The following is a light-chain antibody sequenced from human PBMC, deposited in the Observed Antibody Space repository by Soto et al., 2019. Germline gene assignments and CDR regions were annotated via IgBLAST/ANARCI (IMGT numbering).Light chain of an antibody. J-gene: IGKJ1*01. CDR3: QQSYSAPRT. V-gene: IGKV1-39*01. CDR2: AAS. CDR1: QTISSW. Sequence: DIQMTQSPSSLSASVGDRVTITCRARQTISSWLAWYQQKPGKAPKLLIYAASSLQSGVPSRFSGSGSGTDFTLTINSLQPEDFATYYCQQSYSAPRTFGQGTKVDIK.